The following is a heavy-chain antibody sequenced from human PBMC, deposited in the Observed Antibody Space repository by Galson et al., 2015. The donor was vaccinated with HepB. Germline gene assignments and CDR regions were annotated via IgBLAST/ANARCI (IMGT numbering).Heavy chain of an antibody. CDR2: ISGSGGST. D-gene: IGHD5-18*01. V-gene: IGHV3-23*01. J-gene: IGHJ4*02. CDR3: AKGPGVYGYRPEPCYFDY. CDR1: GFTFSSYA. Sequence: SLRLSCAASGFTFSSYAMSWVRQAPGKGLEWVSAISGSGGSTYYADSVKGRFTISRDNSKNTLYLQMNSLRAEETAVNYCAKGPGVYGYRPEPCYFDYWGQGTLVTVSS.